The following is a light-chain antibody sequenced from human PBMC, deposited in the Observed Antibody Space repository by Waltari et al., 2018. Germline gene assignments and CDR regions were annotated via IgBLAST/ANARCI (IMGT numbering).Light chain of an antibody. CDR2: AAS. V-gene: IGKV1-39*01. J-gene: IGKJ1*01. CDR1: QSISNY. CDR3: QQSYATVWT. Sequence: DIQMTQSPSSLSASVGDSVSITCRTSQSISNYLNWYHQRPGEAPHLLIYAASSLPSGVSSRFSDSGSGTDFSLTISSLQPEDVAIYYCQQSYATVWTFGLGTKVEIK.